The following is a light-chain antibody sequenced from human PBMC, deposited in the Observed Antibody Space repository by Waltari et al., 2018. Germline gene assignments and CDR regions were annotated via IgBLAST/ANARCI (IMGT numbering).Light chain of an antibody. CDR1: QSINNY. CDR2: AAS. J-gene: IGKJ4*01. V-gene: IGKV1-39*01. CDR3: QQSYSSLT. Sequence: DIQMTQSPSSLSASVGDRVTITCRASQSINNYLNWYQQKPGKAPKLLIYAASSLQSGVPSRFSGSGSGTDFTLTISCLQPKDFATYYCQQSYSSLTFGGGTKVEIE.